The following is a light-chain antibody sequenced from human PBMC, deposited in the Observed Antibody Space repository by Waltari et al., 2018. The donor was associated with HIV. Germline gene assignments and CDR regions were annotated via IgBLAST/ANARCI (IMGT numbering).Light chain of an antibody. CDR1: SSNIGAGYD. CDR3: QSYDSSLSSSV. V-gene: IGLV1-40*01. Sequence: QSVLTQPPSVSGAPGQRVTISCAGSSSNIGAGYDVHWYQQLPGTAPKLRIKPNSNRPSGVPDRFSGSKSGTLASLAITGLQAEDEADYYCQSYDSSLSSSVFGGGTKLTVL. CDR2: PNS. J-gene: IGLJ3*02.